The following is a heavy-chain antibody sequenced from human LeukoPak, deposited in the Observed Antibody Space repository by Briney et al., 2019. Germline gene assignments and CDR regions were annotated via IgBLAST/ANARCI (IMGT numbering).Heavy chain of an antibody. CDR1: GGSISSSSYY. CDR3: ARGEWELSHFDY. D-gene: IGHD1-26*01. CDR2: IYTSGST. J-gene: IGHJ4*02. Sequence: NPSETLSLTCTVSGGSISSSSYYWGWIRQPAGKGLEWIGRIYTSGSTNYNPSLKSRVTMSVDTSKNQFSLKLSSVTAADTAVYYCARGEWELSHFDYWGQGTLVTVSS. V-gene: IGHV4-61*02.